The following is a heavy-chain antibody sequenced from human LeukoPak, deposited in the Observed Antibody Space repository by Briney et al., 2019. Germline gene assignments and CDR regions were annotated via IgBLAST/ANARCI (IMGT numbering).Heavy chain of an antibody. J-gene: IGHJ4*02. CDR2: ISASDSAI. CDR3: ARNPKSRMGFFDY. CDR1: GFTFSSYA. D-gene: IGHD2-2*01. V-gene: IGHV3-48*03. Sequence: HAGGSLRLSCAASGFTFSSYAMSWVRQAPGKGLEWVSYISASDSAIYYADSVRGRFAISRDSAKDSLYLQMNSLRPEDTAVYYCARNPKSRMGFFDYWGQGTLVTVSS.